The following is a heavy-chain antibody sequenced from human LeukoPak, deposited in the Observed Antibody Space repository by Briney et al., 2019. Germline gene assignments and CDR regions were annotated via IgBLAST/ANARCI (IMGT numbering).Heavy chain of an antibody. Sequence: ASVKVSCKASGYTFTGYYMHWVRQAPGQGLEWMGWMNPNSGNTGNAQQFQGRVTMTRNTSISTAYMELSSLRSEDTAVYYCAREWGSSWYYYYYGMDVWGQGTTVTVSS. J-gene: IGHJ6*02. CDR2: MNPNSGNT. D-gene: IGHD6-13*01. V-gene: IGHV1-8*02. CDR1: GYTFTGYY. CDR3: AREWGSSWYYYYYGMDV.